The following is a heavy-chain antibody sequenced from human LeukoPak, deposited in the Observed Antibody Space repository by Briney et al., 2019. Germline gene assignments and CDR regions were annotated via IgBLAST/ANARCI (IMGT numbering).Heavy chain of an antibody. J-gene: IGHJ4*02. CDR1: GYTFNSYS. CDR2: ISTYNGNT. D-gene: IGHD2-2*01. V-gene: IGHV1-18*01. CDR3: AREWKYCRSTSCGYYFDY. Sequence: ASVKVSCKASGYTFNSYSVSWARQAPGQGLEWMGWISTYNGNTNYSQKLQGRVTMTTDTSTRTAYMELRSLRFDDTAVYYCAREWKYCRSTSCGYYFDYWGQGTLVTVSS.